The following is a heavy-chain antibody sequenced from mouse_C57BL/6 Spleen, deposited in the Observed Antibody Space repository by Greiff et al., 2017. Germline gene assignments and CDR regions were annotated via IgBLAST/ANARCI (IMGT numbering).Heavy chain of an antibody. CDR2: ISSGSSTI. D-gene: IGHD1-1*01. CDR1: GFTFSDYG. J-gene: IGHJ1*03. V-gene: IGHV5-17*01. Sequence: EVQLVESGGGLVKPGGSLKLSCAASGFTFSDYGMHWVRQAPEKGLEWVAYISSGSSTIYYADTVKGRFSISSDNAKNALFLQMTSLRSEDTAMFYCGRDYSSSYWYFDVWGTGTTVTVSS. CDR3: GRDYSSSYWYFDV.